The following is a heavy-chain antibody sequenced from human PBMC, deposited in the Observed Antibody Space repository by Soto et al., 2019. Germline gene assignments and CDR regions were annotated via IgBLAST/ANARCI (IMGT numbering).Heavy chain of an antibody. CDR2: INDRGSI. CDR3: ARESHDILTGPPWVWYFDL. D-gene: IGHD3-9*01. CDR1: GGSFSGYY. J-gene: IGHJ2*01. V-gene: IGHV4-34*01. Sequence: QVQLQQWGAGPLRPLETLSLTCGASGGSFSGYYWAWIRQSPGKGLEWIGEINDRGSINYNPSLKSRVSISDDTSKNHYSLNLRSVTAADTAVYYCARESHDILTGPPWVWYFDLWGRGTLVTVSS.